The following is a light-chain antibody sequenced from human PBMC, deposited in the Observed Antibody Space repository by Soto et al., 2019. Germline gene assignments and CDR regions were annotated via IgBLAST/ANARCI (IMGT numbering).Light chain of an antibody. Sequence: QSVLTQPPSASGTPGQRVAISCSGSSSDIGSNTVNWYQHLPGTAPQLLMYSDNQRPSGVPDRFSGSKSVTSASLAISGLQSEDEGDYYCASWDDSLNGWVFGGGTKLTVL. V-gene: IGLV1-44*01. CDR2: SDN. CDR3: ASWDDSLNGWV. CDR1: SSDIGSNT. J-gene: IGLJ3*02.